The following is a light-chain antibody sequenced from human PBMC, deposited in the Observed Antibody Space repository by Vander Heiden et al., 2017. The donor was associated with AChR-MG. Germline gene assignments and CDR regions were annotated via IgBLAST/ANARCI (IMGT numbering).Light chain of an antibody. Sequence: NQMHQSPSSLSASVGDRVTITCRASQSISSYLNWYQQKPGKAPKLLIYAASSLQSGVPSRFSGSGSGTDFTLTISSLQPEDFATYYCQQSYSTPPLTFGGGTKVEIK. V-gene: IGKV1-39*01. CDR1: QSISSY. CDR3: QQSYSTPPLT. CDR2: AAS. J-gene: IGKJ4*01.